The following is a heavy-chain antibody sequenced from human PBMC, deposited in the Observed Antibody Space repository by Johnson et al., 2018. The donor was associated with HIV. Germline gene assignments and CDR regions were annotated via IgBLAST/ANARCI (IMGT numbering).Heavy chain of an antibody. V-gene: IGHV3-11*04. CDR2: ISSSGGTI. Sequence: QVQLVESGGGVVQTGRSLRLSCAVSGFTFSDFYMSWIRQAPGKGLEWVSYISSSGGTIYYADSVKGSFTISRDNSKNTLYLQMNSLRAEDTAVYYCAKPNSGYALGLGAFDIWGQGTMVTVSS. CDR1: GFTFSDFY. J-gene: IGHJ3*02. D-gene: IGHD5-12*01. CDR3: AKPNSGYALGLGAFDI.